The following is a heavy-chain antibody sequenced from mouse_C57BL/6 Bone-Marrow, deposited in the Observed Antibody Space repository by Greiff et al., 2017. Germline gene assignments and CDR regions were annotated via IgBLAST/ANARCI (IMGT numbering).Heavy chain of an antibody. CDR2: IRSKSNNYAT. CDR1: GFSFNTYA. Sequence: DVQLVESGGGLVQPKGSLKLSCAASGFSFNTYAMNWVRQAPGKGLEWVARIRSKSNNYATYYADSVKDRFTISRDDSESMLYLQMNNLKTEDTAMYYCVRHNYSYYYAMDYWGQGTSVTVSS. CDR3: VRHNYSYYYAMDY. V-gene: IGHV10-1*01. D-gene: IGHD2-12*01. J-gene: IGHJ4*01.